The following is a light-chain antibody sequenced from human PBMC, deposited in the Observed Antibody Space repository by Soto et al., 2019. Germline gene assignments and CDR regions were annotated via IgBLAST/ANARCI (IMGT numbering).Light chain of an antibody. Sequence: EIVLTQSPGTLSLSPGERATLSCRASQSVSSSNVVWYQQKSGQAPRLLIYGASISATGIPDRFSGSGSGTDFTLTISRLEPVDFALYFCQQLWAFGQGTKVEIK. V-gene: IGKV3-20*01. J-gene: IGKJ1*01. CDR1: QSVSSSN. CDR3: QQLWA. CDR2: GAS.